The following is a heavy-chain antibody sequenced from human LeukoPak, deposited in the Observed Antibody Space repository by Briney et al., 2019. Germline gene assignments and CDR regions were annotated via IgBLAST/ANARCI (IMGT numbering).Heavy chain of an antibody. D-gene: IGHD2-15*01. Sequence: PGGSLRLSCAASGFTFSSYSMNWVRQAPGKGLEWVAVISYDGSNKYYADSVKGRFTISRDNSKNTLYLQMNSLRAEDTAVYYCASTIVVVVPAKSLDYWGQGTLVTVSS. CDR2: ISYDGSNK. V-gene: IGHV3-30*03. CDR1: GFTFSSYS. CDR3: ASTIVVVVPAKSLDY. J-gene: IGHJ4*02.